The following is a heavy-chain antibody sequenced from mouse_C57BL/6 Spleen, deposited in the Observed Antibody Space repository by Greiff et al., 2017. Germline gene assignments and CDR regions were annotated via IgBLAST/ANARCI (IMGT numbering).Heavy chain of an antibody. J-gene: IGHJ4*01. CDR1: GYAFSSYW. Sequence: QVHLKESGAELVKPGASVKISCKASGYAFSSYWMNWVKQRPGKGLEWIGQIYPGDGDTNYNGKFKGKATLTADKSSSTAYMQLSSLTSEDSAVYFCARPVVARDAMDYWGQGTSVTVSS. CDR3: ARPVVARDAMDY. D-gene: IGHD1-1*01. V-gene: IGHV1-80*01. CDR2: IYPGDGDT.